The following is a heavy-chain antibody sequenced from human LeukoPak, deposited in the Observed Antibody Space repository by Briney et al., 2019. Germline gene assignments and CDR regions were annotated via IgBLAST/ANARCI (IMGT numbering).Heavy chain of an antibody. Sequence: SETLSLTCTVSGGSISSSSYYWGWIRQPPGKGLEWIGSIHYSGSTYYNPSLKSRVTISVDTSKNQFSLKLSSVTAADTAVYYCAREKDCSSTSCSLYGYWFDPWGQGTLVTVSS. CDR1: GGSISSSSYY. CDR2: IHYSGST. J-gene: IGHJ5*02. D-gene: IGHD2-2*01. V-gene: IGHV4-39*07. CDR3: AREKDCSSTSCSLYGYWFDP.